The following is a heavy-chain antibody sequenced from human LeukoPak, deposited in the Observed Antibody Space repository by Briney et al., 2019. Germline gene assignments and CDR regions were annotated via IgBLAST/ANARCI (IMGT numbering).Heavy chain of an antibody. V-gene: IGHV3-7*01. CDR1: GFSFGTYW. Sequence: GGSLRLSCVASGFSFGTYWMTWVRQAPGKGLEWVALINPDGSERYYVDSVKGRCSISKDNSRSSLFLQIDSLRDDDAAVYYCARGNSGSFGDWGQGALVIVSS. CDR2: INPDGSER. D-gene: IGHD1-26*01. CDR3: ARGNSGSFGD. J-gene: IGHJ4*02.